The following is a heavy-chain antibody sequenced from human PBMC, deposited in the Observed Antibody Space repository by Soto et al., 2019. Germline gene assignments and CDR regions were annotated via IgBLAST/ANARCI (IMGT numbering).Heavy chain of an antibody. CDR3: ARGGYNWNDVTDY. J-gene: IGHJ4*02. CDR2: IYYRGST. V-gene: IGHV4-59*01. Sequence: SETLSLPWIVSCGSLSNYYWSWILQPPGKGLEWIGYIYYRGSTNYNPSLKSRVTISVDTSKNQFSLKLSSVTAADTAVYYCARGGYNWNDVTDYWGQGTLVTVSS. CDR1: CGSLSNYY. D-gene: IGHD1-20*01.